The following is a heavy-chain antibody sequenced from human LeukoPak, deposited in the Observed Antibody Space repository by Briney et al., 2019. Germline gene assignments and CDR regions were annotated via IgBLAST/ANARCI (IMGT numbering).Heavy chain of an antibody. J-gene: IGHJ4*02. V-gene: IGHV3-21*01. D-gene: IGHD2-2*01. CDR2: ISSSSSYI. CDR1: GFTFSSYS. CDR3: ARLGGIVVVPAAMFDY. Sequence: GGSLRLSCAASGFTFSSYSMNWVRQAPGKGLEWVSSISSSSSYIYYADSVKGRFTISSDNARNSLYLQMNSLRAEDTAVYYCARLGGIVVVPAAMFDYWGQGTLVTVSS.